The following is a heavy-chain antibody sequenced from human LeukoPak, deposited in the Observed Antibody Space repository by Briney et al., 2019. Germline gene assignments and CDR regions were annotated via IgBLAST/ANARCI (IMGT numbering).Heavy chain of an antibody. Sequence: GGSLRLSCAASGFTFSNYWMSWVRQAPGKGLEWVANIKQDGSQKYYVDSVKGRFTISRDNAKNSLYLQMNSLRVEVTAVYYCVREEYGDHLWWWGQGTPVTVSS. CDR1: GFTFSNYW. J-gene: IGHJ4*02. CDR3: VREEYGDHLWW. CDR2: IKQDGSQK. D-gene: IGHD4-17*01. V-gene: IGHV3-7*01.